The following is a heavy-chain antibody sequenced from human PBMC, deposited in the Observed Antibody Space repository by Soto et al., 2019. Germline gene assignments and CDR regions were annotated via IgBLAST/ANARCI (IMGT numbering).Heavy chain of an antibody. CDR1: GFTFSNAC. V-gene: IGHV3-15*01. CDR3: TTDPPLYDDCWGGYPSAANWFDP. J-gene: IGHJ5*02. D-gene: IGHD3-3*01. CDR2: IKSKSDGETT. Sequence: PVGSLRLSCAASGFTFSNACMSWVRQAPGKGLEWVGRIKSKSDGETTDYVAAVTGRFTISTDDSKNPLDLQLNSQKTGETAVYYCTTDPPLYDDCWGGYPSAANWFDPWGQGTLVTVSS.